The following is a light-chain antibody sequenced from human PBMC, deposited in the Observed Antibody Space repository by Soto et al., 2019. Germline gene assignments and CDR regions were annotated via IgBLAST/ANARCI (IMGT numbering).Light chain of an antibody. CDR3: HQYNNWFPFT. V-gene: IGKV3-15*01. CDR2: RAS. CDR1: ESVNNK. Sequence: EVELTQSPATLSVSPGERATLSCRASESVNNKLGWYQQKPGQAPRLLIIRASTRATGIPARFSGSGSGTEFTLTISSLQSEDSAVYYCHQYNNWFPFTFGQGTRLEIK. J-gene: IGKJ5*01.